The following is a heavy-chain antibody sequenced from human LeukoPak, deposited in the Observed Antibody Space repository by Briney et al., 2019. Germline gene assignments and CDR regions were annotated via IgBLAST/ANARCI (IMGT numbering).Heavy chain of an antibody. V-gene: IGHV3-30*02. Sequence: GGSLRLSCAASGFTFSSYWMHWVRQAPGKGLEWVAFIRYDGSNKYYADSVKGRFTISRDNSKNTLYLQMNSLRAEDTAVYYCARYSSPHDAFDIWGQGTMVTVSS. D-gene: IGHD6-13*01. CDR1: GFTFSSYW. CDR3: ARYSSPHDAFDI. J-gene: IGHJ3*02. CDR2: IRYDGSNK.